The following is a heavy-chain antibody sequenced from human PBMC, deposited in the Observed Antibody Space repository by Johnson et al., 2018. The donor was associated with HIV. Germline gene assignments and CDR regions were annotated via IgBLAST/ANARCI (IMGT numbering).Heavy chain of an antibody. CDR3: ARDSPTGTTKGYAFDI. Sequence: QVQLVESGGGVVQPGRSLRLSCAASGFTFSRSGMHWVRRAPGKGLEWVAVIWYDGSNKYYVDSVKSRFTISRDNAKTSLYLQLKSLRAEDTAVYYCARDSPTGTTKGYAFDIWGQGTRVIVSS. CDR2: IWYDGSNK. CDR1: GFTFSRSG. V-gene: IGHV3-33*01. J-gene: IGHJ3*02. D-gene: IGHD1-7*01.